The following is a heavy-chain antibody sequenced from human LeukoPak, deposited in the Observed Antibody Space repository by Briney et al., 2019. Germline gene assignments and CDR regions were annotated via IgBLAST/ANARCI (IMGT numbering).Heavy chain of an antibody. CDR3: ARGPPIQLWPRYYYYYYGMDV. CDR1: GCTFTSYD. V-gene: IGHV1-8*01. D-gene: IGHD5-18*01. J-gene: IGHJ6*02. CDR2: MNPNSGNT. Sequence: ASEKVSCTASGCTFTSYDINRVRQAPGQGLEWMGWMNPNSGNTGYAQKFQGRVTMTRNTSISTAYMELSSLRSEDTAVYYCARGPPIQLWPRYYYYYYGMDVWGQGTTVTVSS.